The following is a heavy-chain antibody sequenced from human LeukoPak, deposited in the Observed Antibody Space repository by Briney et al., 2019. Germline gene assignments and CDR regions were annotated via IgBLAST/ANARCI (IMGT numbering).Heavy chain of an antibody. J-gene: IGHJ5*02. Sequence: GGSLRLSYAASGFTFSSYGMHWVRQAPGKGLEWVAFIRYDGSNKYYADSVKGRFTISRDNSKNTLYLQMNSLRAEDTAVYYCAKDLVPAAIFVSSWFDPWGQGTLVTVSS. CDR2: IRYDGSNK. D-gene: IGHD2-2*01. CDR1: GFTFSSYG. V-gene: IGHV3-30*02. CDR3: AKDLVPAAIFVSSWFDP.